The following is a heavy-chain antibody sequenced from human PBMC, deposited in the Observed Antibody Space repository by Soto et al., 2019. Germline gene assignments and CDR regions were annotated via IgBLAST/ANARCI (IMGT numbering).Heavy chain of an antibody. CDR3: APSYLRGATRGDWFDP. CDR2: ISYDGSNR. Sequence: QVQLVESGGGVVQPGRSLRLSCAASGFTFSSYGMHWVRQAPGKGLEWVAVISYDGSNRYYADSVKGRFTISRDNSKNTLYLQMNSLRAEDTAVYYCAPSYLRGATRGDWFDPWGQGTLVTVSS. V-gene: IGHV3-30*03. J-gene: IGHJ5*02. D-gene: IGHD1-26*01. CDR1: GFTFSSYG.